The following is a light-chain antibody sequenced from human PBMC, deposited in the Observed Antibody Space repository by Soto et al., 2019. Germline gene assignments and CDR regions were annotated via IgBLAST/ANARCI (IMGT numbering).Light chain of an antibody. V-gene: IGLV1-47*01. Sequence: QSVLTQPPSASGTPGQRVFISCSGSSSNIGGTNYAYWYQQLPGAAPKLLIYRNNQRPSGVPDRFSGSKSGTSASLAISGLRSEDEDDYYCAAWDDSLRWVFGGGTKLTVL. CDR1: SSNIGGTNY. J-gene: IGLJ3*02. CDR3: AAWDDSLRWV. CDR2: RNN.